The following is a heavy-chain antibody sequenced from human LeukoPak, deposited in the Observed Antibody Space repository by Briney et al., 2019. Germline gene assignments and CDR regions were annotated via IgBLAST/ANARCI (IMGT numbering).Heavy chain of an antibody. CDR3: ATEGYSSGWYFDY. V-gene: IGHV1-3*01. J-gene: IGHJ4*02. CDR1: GYTFTSYA. CDR2: INAGNGNT. D-gene: IGHD6-19*01. Sequence: ASVKVSRKASGYTFTSYAMHWVRQAPGQRLEWMGWINAGNGNTKYSQKSQGRVTITRDTSASTAFMELSSLRSEDTAVYYCATEGYSSGWYFDYWGQGTLVTVSS.